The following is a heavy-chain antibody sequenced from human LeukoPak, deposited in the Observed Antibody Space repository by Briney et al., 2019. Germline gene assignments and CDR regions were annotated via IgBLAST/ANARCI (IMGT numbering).Heavy chain of an antibody. J-gene: IGHJ3*02. D-gene: IGHD5/OR15-5a*01. CDR3: AIQCPNASDI. CDR2: IYYSGST. V-gene: IGHV4-59*08. Sequence: PSETLSLTCTVSGGSISSYYWSWIRQPPGQGLEWIGYIYYSGSTNYNPSLKSRVTISVDTSNTQFSLKLSSVTAADTAVYYCAIQCPNASDIWGQGTMVTVSS. CDR1: GGSISSYY.